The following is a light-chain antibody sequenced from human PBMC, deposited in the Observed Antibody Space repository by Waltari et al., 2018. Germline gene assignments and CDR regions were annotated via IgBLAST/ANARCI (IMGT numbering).Light chain of an antibody. CDR2: DNN. J-gene: IGLJ2*01. CDR1: SSNIGTNY. Sequence: QSVFTQPPSVPAAPGQKVTIPCSGRSSNIGTNYETCYQQVPGTAPKVLIYDNNKRPSGIPDRFSGSKSGTSATLGITGLQTGDEADYYCGTWDSSLSAGVFGGGTKLTVL. V-gene: IGLV1-51*01. CDR3: GTWDSSLSAGV.